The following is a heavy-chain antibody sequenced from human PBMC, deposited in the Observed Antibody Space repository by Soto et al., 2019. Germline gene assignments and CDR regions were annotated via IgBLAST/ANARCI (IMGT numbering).Heavy chain of an antibody. V-gene: IGHV3-21*01. Sequence: EVQLVESGGGLVKPGGSLRLSCAASGFTFSSYSMNWVRQAPGKGLEWVSSISSSSSYIYYADSVKGRFTISRDNAKNSLYLQMNSLRAEDTAVYYCARVRGGLDTAMDSLNWFDPWGQGTLVTGSS. D-gene: IGHD5-18*01. CDR2: ISSSSSYI. J-gene: IGHJ5*02. CDR3: ARVRGGLDTAMDSLNWFDP. CDR1: GFTFSSYS.